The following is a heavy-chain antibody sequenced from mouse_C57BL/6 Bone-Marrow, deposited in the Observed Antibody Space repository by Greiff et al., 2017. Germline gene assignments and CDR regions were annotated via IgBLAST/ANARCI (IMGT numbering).Heavy chain of an antibody. D-gene: IGHD2-4*01. V-gene: IGHV1-81*01. Sequence: QVQLQQSGAELARPGASVKLSCKASGYTFTSYGISWVKQRTGQGLEWIGEIYPRSGNTYYNEKFKGKDTLTADKSSSTAYMELRSLTSEDSAVYFCARYYDYDLYYFDYWGQGTTLTVSS. CDR2: IYPRSGNT. CDR3: ARYYDYDLYYFDY. CDR1: GYTFTSYG. J-gene: IGHJ2*01.